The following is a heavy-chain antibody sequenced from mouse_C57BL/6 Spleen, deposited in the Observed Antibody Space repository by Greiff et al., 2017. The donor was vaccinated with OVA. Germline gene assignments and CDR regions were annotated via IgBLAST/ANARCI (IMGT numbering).Heavy chain of an antibody. CDR1: GYTFTSYW. J-gene: IGHJ2*01. Sequence: QVQLQQPGAELVKPGASVKLSCKASGYTFTSYWMQWVKQRPGQGLEWIGAIDPSDSYTNYNQKFKGKATLTVDTSSSTAYMQLSSLTSEDSAVYYCARSGIDYWGQGTTLTVSS. CDR2: IDPSDSYT. D-gene: IGHD4-1*01. CDR3: ARSGIDY. V-gene: IGHV1-50*01.